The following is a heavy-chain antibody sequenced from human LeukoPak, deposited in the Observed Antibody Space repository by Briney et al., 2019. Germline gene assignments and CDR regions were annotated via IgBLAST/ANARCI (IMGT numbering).Heavy chain of an antibody. V-gene: IGHV5-51*01. Sequence: GESLKISCQASGYSLTNYWLGWVRQMPGKGLEWMGIIYPGDSDTRYSPSFQGQVTISADKSISTAYLQWSSLKASDTAMYYCARGVNFLVGGALDIWGQGTMVTVSS. CDR2: IYPGDSDT. J-gene: IGHJ3*02. CDR1: GYSLTNYW. CDR3: ARGVNFLVGGALDI. D-gene: IGHD3-16*01.